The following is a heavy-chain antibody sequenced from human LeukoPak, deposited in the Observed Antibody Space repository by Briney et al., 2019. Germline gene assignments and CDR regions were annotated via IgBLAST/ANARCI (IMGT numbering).Heavy chain of an antibody. CDR2: IYPGDSDT. V-gene: IGHV5-51*01. CDR1: GYSFTSYW. Sequence: GESLQISCKGSGYSFTSYWIAWVRQMPGKGREWMGIIYPGDSDTRYSPSFQGQVTISADKSISTAYLQWSSLKASDPAMYYCARSPRLSRLLLRLFDYWGQGTLVTVSS. D-gene: IGHD3-10*01. J-gene: IGHJ4*02. CDR3: ARSPRLSRLLLRLFDY.